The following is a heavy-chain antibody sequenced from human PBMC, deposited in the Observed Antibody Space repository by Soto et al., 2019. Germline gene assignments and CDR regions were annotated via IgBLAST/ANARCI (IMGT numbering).Heavy chain of an antibody. CDR3: AKIGSAYCTTARCYS. J-gene: IGHJ4*02. Sequence: SETLSLTCAVSGGSFSGHYYSWIRQAPGKGLEWIAEINDSGSAGYNPSLEGRVSVSVDTSRNQFSLNLSSVTAADTAVYYCAKIGSAYCTTARCYSWGPGTLVTVSS. CDR1: GGSFSGHY. D-gene: IGHD2-2*02. V-gene: IGHV4-34*01. CDR2: INDSGSA.